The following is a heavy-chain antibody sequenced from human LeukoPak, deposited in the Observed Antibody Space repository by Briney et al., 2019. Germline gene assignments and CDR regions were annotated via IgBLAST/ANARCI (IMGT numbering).Heavy chain of an antibody. CDR1: GGSISSYY. J-gene: IGHJ3*02. CDR3: ARDKYGDYVFDAFDN. Sequence: SETLSLTCTVSGGSISSYYWSWIRQPAGKGLEWIGRIFTSEITNYNTSLKSRVSMSLDTTENQFSLKLSSATAADYAANFCARDKYGDYVFDAFDNWGQGTTVTVSS. D-gene: IGHD4-17*01. V-gene: IGHV4-4*07. CDR2: IFTSEIT.